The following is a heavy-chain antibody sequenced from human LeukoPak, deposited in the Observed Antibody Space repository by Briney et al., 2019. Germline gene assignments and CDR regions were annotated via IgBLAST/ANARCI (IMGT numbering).Heavy chain of an antibody. J-gene: IGHJ3*02. CDR3: ARPAYYDILTGYSHDAFDI. CDR2: IYYSGST. D-gene: IGHD3-9*01. Sequence: PSETLSLTCTVSGGSLSSSSYYWGWIRQPPGKGLEWIGSIYYSGSTYYNPSLKSRVTISVDTSKNQFSLKLSSVTAADTAVYYCARPAYYDILTGYSHDAFDIWGQGTMVTVSS. V-gene: IGHV4-39*01. CDR1: GGSLSSSSYY.